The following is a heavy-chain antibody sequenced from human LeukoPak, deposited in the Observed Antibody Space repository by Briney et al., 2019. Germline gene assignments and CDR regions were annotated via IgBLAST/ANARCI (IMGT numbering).Heavy chain of an antibody. D-gene: IGHD2-2*01. V-gene: IGHV4-39*07. CDR1: GGSISSSSYY. J-gene: IGHJ5*02. CDR3: ARGRRYCSSTSCYAWFDP. Sequence: PSETLSLTCTVSGGSISSSSYYWGWIRQPPGKGLEWIGSIYYSGSTYYNPSLKSRVTISVDTSKNQFSLKLSSVTAADTAVYYCARGRRYCSSTSCYAWFDPWGQGTLVTVSS. CDR2: IYYSGST.